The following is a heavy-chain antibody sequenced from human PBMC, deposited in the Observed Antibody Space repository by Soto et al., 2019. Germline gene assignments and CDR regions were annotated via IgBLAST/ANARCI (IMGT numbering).Heavy chain of an antibody. CDR2: IYSGGST. V-gene: IGHV3-53*01. CDR1: GFTVSSNY. D-gene: IGHD2-15*01. CDR3: ARRGGKPPSWFDP. J-gene: IGHJ5*02. Sequence: ESGGGLIQPGGSLRLSCAASGFTVSSNYMSWVRQAPGKGLEWVSVIYSGGSTYYADSVKGRFTISRDNSKNTLYLQMNSLRAEDTAVYYCARRGGKPPSWFDPWGQGTLVTVSS.